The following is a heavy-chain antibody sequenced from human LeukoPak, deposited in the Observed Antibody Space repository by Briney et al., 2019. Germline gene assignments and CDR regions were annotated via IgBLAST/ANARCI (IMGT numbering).Heavy chain of an antibody. V-gene: IGHV4-59*06. Sequence: SETLSLTCSVSGGPINSYYWSWIRQHPGKGLEWIGYIYYSGGTYYNPSLKSRVTISVDTSKNQFSLKLSSVTAADTAVYCCARVATMVRDGFDPWGQGTLVTVSS. CDR3: ARVATMVRDGFDP. CDR1: GGPINSYY. J-gene: IGHJ5*02. D-gene: IGHD3-10*01. CDR2: IYYSGGT.